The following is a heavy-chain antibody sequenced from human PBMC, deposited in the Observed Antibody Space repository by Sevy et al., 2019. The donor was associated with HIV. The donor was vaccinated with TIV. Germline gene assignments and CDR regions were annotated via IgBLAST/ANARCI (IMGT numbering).Heavy chain of an antibody. V-gene: IGHV3-33*01. Sequence: GGSLRLSCTASGFTPSTYGMHWVRQAPGKGLEWVAVIGYDGSNKYYADSVKGRFTISRDNSKNTVLLQMDSLRVEDTALYYCARDPRLYGDYLLAYFDSWGQGTLVTVSS. D-gene: IGHD2-8*01. CDR1: GFTPSTYG. CDR3: ARDPRLYGDYLLAYFDS. J-gene: IGHJ4*02. CDR2: IGYDGSNK.